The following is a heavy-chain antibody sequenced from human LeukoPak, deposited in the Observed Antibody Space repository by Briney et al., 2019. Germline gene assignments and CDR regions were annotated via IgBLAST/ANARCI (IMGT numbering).Heavy chain of an antibody. V-gene: IGHV1-18*01. D-gene: IGHD6-13*01. J-gene: IGHJ5*02. CDR2: ISAYNGNT. Sequence: GASVTVSCTASGYTFTSYGISWVRQAPGQGLEWMGWISAYNGNTNYAQKLQGRVTMTTDTSTSTAYMELRSLRSDDTAVYYCARESSSWYWAWFDPWGQGTLVTVSS. CDR3: ARESSSWYWAWFDP. CDR1: GYTFTSYG.